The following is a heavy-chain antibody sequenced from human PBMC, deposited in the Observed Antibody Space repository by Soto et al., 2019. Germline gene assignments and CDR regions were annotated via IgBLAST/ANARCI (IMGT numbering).Heavy chain of an antibody. CDR3: AKDGAWELLPAYGMDV. D-gene: IGHD1-26*01. J-gene: IGHJ6*01. CDR2: LSFDGITK. Sequence: QVQLVESGGGFVQPGRSLRLSCAASGFSFSSFSMHWVRQAPGKGLEWVAGLSFDGITKHYADSVKGRFTISRDNSKNTMYLQMNSLRPEDTSIYYCAKDGAWELLPAYGMDVWGPGTTVTVSS. CDR1: GFSFSSFS. V-gene: IGHV3-30*18.